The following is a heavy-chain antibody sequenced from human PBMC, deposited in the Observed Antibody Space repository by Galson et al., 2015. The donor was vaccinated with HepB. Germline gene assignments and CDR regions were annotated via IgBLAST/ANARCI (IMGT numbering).Heavy chain of an antibody. D-gene: IGHD3-9*01. Sequence: SLRLSCAASGFSFSSYAMHWVRQPPGKGLEWVSVIAYHGRNEYYTDSVKGRFTISRDNSKNTLYLQMNSLRAEDTAVYYCARNQILTGYMSPGVLDYWGQGTLVTVSS. CDR3: ARNQILTGYMSPGVLDY. CDR1: GFSFSSYA. CDR2: IAYHGRNE. V-gene: IGHV3-30*04. J-gene: IGHJ4*02.